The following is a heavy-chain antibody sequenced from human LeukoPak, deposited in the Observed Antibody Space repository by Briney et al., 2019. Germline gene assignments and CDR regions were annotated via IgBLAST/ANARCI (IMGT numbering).Heavy chain of an antibody. CDR3: ARVDSSSWHYYYYYYMDI. V-gene: IGHV1-8*01. D-gene: IGHD6-13*01. Sequence: ASVKVSCKASGYTFTSYDINWVRQATGQGLEWMGWMNPNCGNTGYAQKFQGRVTMTRNTSISTAYMELSSLRSEDTAVYYCARVDSSSWHYYYYYYMDIWGKGTTVTVSS. J-gene: IGHJ6*03. CDR1: GYTFTSYD. CDR2: MNPNCGNT.